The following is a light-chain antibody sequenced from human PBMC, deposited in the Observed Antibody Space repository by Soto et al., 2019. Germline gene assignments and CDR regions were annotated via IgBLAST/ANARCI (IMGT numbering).Light chain of an antibody. Sequence: EIVMTQSPATLSVSPGERATLSCRASQSVSSNLAWYQQKPGQAPRLLINGASTRATGIPARFSGSGSGTEFNLTISSLQSEDFAVYYCQQYNNWPPYTFGQGTKLEIK. V-gene: IGKV3-15*01. CDR1: QSVSSN. CDR3: QQYNNWPPYT. J-gene: IGKJ2*01. CDR2: GAS.